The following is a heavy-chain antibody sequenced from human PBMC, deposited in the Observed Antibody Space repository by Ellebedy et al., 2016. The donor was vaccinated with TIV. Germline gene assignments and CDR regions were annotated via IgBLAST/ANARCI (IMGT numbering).Heavy chain of an antibody. CDR3: ARGQYFDY. CDR1: GYGFTSHW. D-gene: IGHD3-10*01. V-gene: IGHV5-51*01. CDR2: IYPGDSDT. J-gene: IGHJ4*02. Sequence: GGSLRLSXQGSGYGFTSHWIAWVRQRPGKGLEWVGSIYPGDSDTRYSPSFQGQVTISADNSISTAYLRWTSLKPSDTDIYYCARGQYFDYWGQGTLVTVSS.